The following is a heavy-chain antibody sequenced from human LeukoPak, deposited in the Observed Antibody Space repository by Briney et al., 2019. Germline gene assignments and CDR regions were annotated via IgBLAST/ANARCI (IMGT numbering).Heavy chain of an antibody. D-gene: IGHD3-22*01. CDR1: GYTLTSYG. CDR2: ISAYNGNT. J-gene: IGHJ4*02. CDR3: ARFGDSSGYYYDPLDY. Sequence: ASVKVSCKASGYTLTSYGISWVRQAPGQGLEWMGWISAYNGNTNYAQKLQGRVTMTTDTSTSTAYMELRSLRSDDTAVYYCARFGDSSGYYYDPLDYWGQGTLVTVSS. V-gene: IGHV1-18*01.